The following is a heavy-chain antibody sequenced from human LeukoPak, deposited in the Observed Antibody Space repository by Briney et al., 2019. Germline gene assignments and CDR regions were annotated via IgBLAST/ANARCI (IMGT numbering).Heavy chain of an antibody. J-gene: IGHJ4*02. CDR1: GFTFSSYE. D-gene: IGHD1-26*01. V-gene: IGHV3-48*03. CDR2: ISSSGSTI. Sequence: GSLRLSCAASGFTFSSYEMNWVRQAPGKGLEWVSYISSSGSTIYYADSVKGRFTISRDNAKNSLYLQMNSLRAEDTAVYYCARDSGATTSFDYWGQGTLVTVSS. CDR3: ARDSGATTSFDY.